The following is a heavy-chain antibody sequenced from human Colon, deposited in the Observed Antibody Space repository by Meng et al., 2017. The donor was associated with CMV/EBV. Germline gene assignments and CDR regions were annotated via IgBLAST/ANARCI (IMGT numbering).Heavy chain of an antibody. V-gene: IGHV3-21*01. CDR1: GFTFSNFY. Sequence: ELQLVGSGGGLVKPGGSLSLSCAASGFTFSNFYMNWVRQPQGKGLEWVSSISGTGDNVYYADSVKGRFSISRDNAKNLLYLQMNSLRADDTAVYYCAFRTSQILFDVWGRGTLVTVSS. J-gene: IGHJ2*01. D-gene: IGHD1-1*01. CDR2: ISGTGDNV. CDR3: AFRTSQILFDV.